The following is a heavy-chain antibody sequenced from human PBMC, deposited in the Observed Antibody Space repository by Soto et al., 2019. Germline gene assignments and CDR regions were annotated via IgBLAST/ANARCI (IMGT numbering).Heavy chain of an antibody. J-gene: IGHJ5*02. V-gene: IGHV4-59*01. CDR3: ERVVGKNCLDP. CDR2: IYYTGST. CDR1: GGSISGYY. D-gene: IGHD2-15*01. Sequence: LSLTCTVSGGSISGYYWSWIRQPPGKGLEWIGYIYYTGSTYYNPSLKSRVTISLDTSRNQFSLKLTSVTAADTAVYYCERVVGKNCLDPWGQGTLVTVYS.